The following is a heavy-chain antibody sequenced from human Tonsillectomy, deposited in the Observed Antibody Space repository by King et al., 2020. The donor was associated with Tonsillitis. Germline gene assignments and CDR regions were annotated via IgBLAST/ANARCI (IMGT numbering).Heavy chain of an antibody. CDR1: GGTFSSYA. D-gene: IGHD4-23*01. CDR3: ATRTRWYLDY. V-gene: IGHV1-69*04. Sequence: QLVQSGAEVKKPGSSVKVSCKASGGTFSSYAISWVRQAPGQGLEWMGRIIPILGIANYAQKFQGRVTITADKSTSTAYIELSSLRSEDTAVYYCATRTRWYLDYWGQGTLVTVSS. J-gene: IGHJ4*02. CDR2: IIPILGIA.